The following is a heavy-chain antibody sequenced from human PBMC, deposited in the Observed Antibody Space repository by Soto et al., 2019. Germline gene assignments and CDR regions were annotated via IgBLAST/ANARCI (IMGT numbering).Heavy chain of an antibody. Sequence: PGGSLRLSCAASGFTFSTYGMHWVRQAPGKGLERVALIWSDGSNKYAASVKGRFTISRDDSKNSLYLQMNSLKTEDTAVYYCARGPPSRVTTGYYYGMDVWGQGTTVTVSS. J-gene: IGHJ6*02. CDR2: IWSDGSNK. V-gene: IGHV3-33*01. CDR1: GFTFSTYG. CDR3: ARGPPSRVTTGYYYGMDV. D-gene: IGHD4-17*01.